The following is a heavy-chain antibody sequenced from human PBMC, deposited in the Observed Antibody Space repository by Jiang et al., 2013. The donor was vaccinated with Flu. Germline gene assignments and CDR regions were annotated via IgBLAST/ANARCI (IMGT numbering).Heavy chain of an antibody. CDR3: ARGHWSWLVRWFDP. CDR1: GGSISSGGYY. V-gene: IGHV4-31*03. CDR2: IYYSGST. D-gene: IGHD6-19*01. J-gene: IGHJ5*02. Sequence: GPGLVKPSQTLSLTCTVSGGSISSGGYYWSWIRQHPGKGLEWIGYIYYSGSTYYNPSLKSRVTISVDTSKNQFSLKLSSVTAADTAVYYCARGHWSWLVRWFDPWGQGTLVTVSS.